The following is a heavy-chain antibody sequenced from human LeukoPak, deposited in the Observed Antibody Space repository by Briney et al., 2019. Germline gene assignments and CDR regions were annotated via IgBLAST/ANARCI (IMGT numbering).Heavy chain of an antibody. CDR2: ISGSGGST. D-gene: IGHD5-24*01. J-gene: IGHJ3*02. CDR1: GFTFSSYA. CDR3: ARPKTLNNYYEAFDI. Sequence: GGSLRLSCAASGFTFSSYAMSWVRQAPGKGLEWVSAISGSGGSTYYADSVKGRFTISRDNSKNTLYLQMNSLRAEDTAVYYCARPKTLNNYYEAFDIWGQGTMVTVSS. V-gene: IGHV3-23*01.